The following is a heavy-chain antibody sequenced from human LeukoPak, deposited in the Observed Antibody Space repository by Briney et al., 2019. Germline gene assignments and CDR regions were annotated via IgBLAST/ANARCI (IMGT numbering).Heavy chain of an antibody. CDR2: ISSSSSYI. V-gene: IGHV3-21*01. D-gene: IGHD2-2*02. Sequence: GGSLRLSCAASAFTFSNYAMHWVRQAPGKGLEWVSSISSSSSYIYYADSVKGRFTISRDNAKNSLYLQMASLRAEDTAVYYCARTSVAAAISPYYFDYWGQGTLVTVSS. CDR3: ARTSVAAAISPYYFDY. J-gene: IGHJ4*02. CDR1: AFTFSNYA.